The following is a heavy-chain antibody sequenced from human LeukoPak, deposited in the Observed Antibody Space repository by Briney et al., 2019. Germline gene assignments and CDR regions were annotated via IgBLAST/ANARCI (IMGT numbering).Heavy chain of an antibody. CDR1: GFTFSSYE. Sequence: GGSLRLSCAASGFTFSSYEMNWVRQAPGKGLEWVSYISSSGSTIYYADSVKGRFTISRDNAKNSLYLQMISLRAEDTAVYYCARDLSVGAKPDLGFDYWGQGTLVTVSS. CDR2: ISSSGSTI. CDR3: ARDLSVGAKPDLGFDY. D-gene: IGHD1-26*01. J-gene: IGHJ4*02. V-gene: IGHV3-48*03.